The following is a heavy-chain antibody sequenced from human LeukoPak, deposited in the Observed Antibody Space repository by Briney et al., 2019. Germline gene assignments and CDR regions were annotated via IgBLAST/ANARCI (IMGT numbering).Heavy chain of an antibody. V-gene: IGHV4-34*01. Sequence: PSETLSLTCAVYGGSFSGYYWSGIRQPPGKGLEWSGEINHSGSTNYNPSLKSRVTISVDTSKNQFSLKLSSVTAADTAVYYCARENLIAAAPAEKPYFDYWGQGTLVTVSS. D-gene: IGHD6-13*01. CDR3: ARENLIAAAPAEKPYFDY. CDR2: INHSGST. CDR1: GGSFSGYY. J-gene: IGHJ4*02.